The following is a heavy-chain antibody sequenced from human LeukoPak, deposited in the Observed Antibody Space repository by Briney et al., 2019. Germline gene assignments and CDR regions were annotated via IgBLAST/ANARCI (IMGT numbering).Heavy chain of an antibody. Sequence: GGSLRLSCAASGFTFSSYSTNWVRQAPGKGLEWVSYISSSSSTIYYADSVKGRFTISRDNAKNSLYLQMNSLRAEDTAVYYCARDAIRGYRLFDYWGQGTLVTVSS. J-gene: IGHJ4*02. D-gene: IGHD5-18*01. CDR2: ISSSSSTI. CDR3: ARDAIRGYRLFDY. V-gene: IGHV3-48*04. CDR1: GFTFSSYS.